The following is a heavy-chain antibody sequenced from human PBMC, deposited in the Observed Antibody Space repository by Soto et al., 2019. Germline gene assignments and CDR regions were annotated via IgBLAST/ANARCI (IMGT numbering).Heavy chain of an antibody. CDR2: IYPGDSDT. Sequence: RGESLKISCKGSGYSFTSYWIGWVRQMPGKGLEWMGIIYPGDSDTRYSPSFQGQVTISADKSISTAYLQWSSPKASDTAMYYCARQRSSNYYYYGMDVWGQGTTVTVSS. V-gene: IGHV5-51*01. CDR3: ARQRSSNYYYYGMDV. D-gene: IGHD6-6*01. CDR1: GYSFTSYW. J-gene: IGHJ6*02.